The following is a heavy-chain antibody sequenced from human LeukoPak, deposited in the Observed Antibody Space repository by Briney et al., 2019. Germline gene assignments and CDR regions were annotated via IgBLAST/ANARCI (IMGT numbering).Heavy chain of an antibody. CDR3: ARSSIAAAGSVYAFDI. D-gene: IGHD6-13*01. V-gene: IGHV3-21*01. CDR2: ISSGSSYI. CDR1: AFTFRSYG. J-gene: IGHJ3*02. Sequence: PGGSLRLSCAASAFTFRSYGMHWVRQAPGKGLEWVSSISSGSSYIYYADSVKGRFTISRDNAKNSLYLQMNSLRAEDTAVYYCARSSIAAAGSVYAFDIWGQGTMVTVSS.